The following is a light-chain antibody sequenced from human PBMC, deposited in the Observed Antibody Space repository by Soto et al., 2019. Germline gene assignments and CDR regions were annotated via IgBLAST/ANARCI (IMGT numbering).Light chain of an antibody. Sequence: QSVLIQPASVSGSPGQSITISCTGTSSDVGFYTLVSWYQHHPGKAPKLIIYEDNKRPSGVSNRFSGSKSGNTASLTIPGLQAEDEAKDLCSAYAGSRTIFVFAHATKVTV. CDR1: SSDVGFYTL. CDR3: SAYAGSRTIFV. V-gene: IGLV2-23*01. CDR2: EDN. J-gene: IGLJ1*01.